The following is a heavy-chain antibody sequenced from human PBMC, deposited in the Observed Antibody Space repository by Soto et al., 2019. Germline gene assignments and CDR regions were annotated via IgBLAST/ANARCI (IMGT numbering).Heavy chain of an antibody. J-gene: IGHJ5*02. V-gene: IGHV4-59*01. CDR2: IYYSGST. D-gene: IGHD4-17*01. CDR3: TRLPWADYGGIFDP. Sequence: SETLSLTCTVSGGSISSYYWSWIRQPPGKGLEWIGYIYYSGSTNYNPSLKSRVTISVDTSKNQFSLKLSSVTAADTAMYYCTRLPWADYGGIFDPWGQGTLVTVSS. CDR1: GGSISSYY.